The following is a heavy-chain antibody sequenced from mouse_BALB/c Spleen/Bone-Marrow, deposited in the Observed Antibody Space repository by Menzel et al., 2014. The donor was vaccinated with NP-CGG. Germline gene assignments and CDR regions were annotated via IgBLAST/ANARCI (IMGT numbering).Heavy chain of an antibody. J-gene: IGHJ4*01. Sequence: VQLQQSGPQLVRPGASVKISCKASGYSFTSYWMHWVKQRPGQGLEWIGMIDPSDSETRLNQKFKDKATLTVDKSSSTAYMQLSSPTSEDSAVYYCARDGITTATYYYAMDDWGQGTSVTVSS. CDR1: GYSFTSYW. CDR2: IDPSDSET. D-gene: IGHD1-2*01. CDR3: ARDGITTATYYYAMDD. V-gene: IGHV1S126*01.